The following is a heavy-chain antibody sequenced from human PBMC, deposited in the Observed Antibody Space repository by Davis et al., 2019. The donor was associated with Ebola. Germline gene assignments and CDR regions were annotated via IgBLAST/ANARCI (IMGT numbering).Heavy chain of an antibody. CDR2: ISGSGSST. CDR3: AREVVGDFWSGPPFDY. V-gene: IGHV3-23*01. J-gene: IGHJ4*02. CDR1: GFTFSSYA. D-gene: IGHD3-3*01. Sequence: GESLKISCAASGFTFSSYAMSWVRQAPGKGLEWVSTISGSGSSTYYADFVKGRFTISRDNAKNSLYLQMNSLRDEDTAVYYCAREVVGDFWSGPPFDYWGQGTLVTVSS.